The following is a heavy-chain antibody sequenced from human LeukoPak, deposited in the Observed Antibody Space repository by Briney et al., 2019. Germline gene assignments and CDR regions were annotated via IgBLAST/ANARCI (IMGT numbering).Heavy chain of an antibody. CDR3: ARVSLPSEYSGSFDY. D-gene: IGHD1-26*01. J-gene: IGHJ4*02. Sequence: SVKVSCKASGGTSSSYAISSVRQAPGQGLEWMGGIIPIFGTANSAQKFQGRVTITADESTSTAYMELSSLRSEDTAVYYCARVSLPSEYSGSFDYWGQGTLVTVSS. CDR2: IIPIFGTA. V-gene: IGHV1-69*13. CDR1: GGTSSSYA.